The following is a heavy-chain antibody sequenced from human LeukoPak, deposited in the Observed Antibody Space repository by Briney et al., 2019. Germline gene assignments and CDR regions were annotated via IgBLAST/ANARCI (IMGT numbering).Heavy chain of an antibody. CDR3: ARESGIASAGYMDV. J-gene: IGHJ6*03. D-gene: IGHD6-13*01. CDR2: IYTSGNT. CDR1: GGSISDYC. Sequence: SETLSLTCTVSGGSISDYCWSWIRQPPGKGLEWIGYIYTSGNTKYSPSLKSRVTMSIDTSKNRFSLKLSSVTAADTAVYYCARESGIASAGYMDVWGKGTTVTVSS. V-gene: IGHV4-4*09.